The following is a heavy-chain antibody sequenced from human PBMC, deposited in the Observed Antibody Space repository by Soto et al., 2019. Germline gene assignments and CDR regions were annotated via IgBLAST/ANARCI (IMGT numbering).Heavy chain of an antibody. CDR1: GFTFSSYA. J-gene: IGHJ5*02. V-gene: IGHV3-23*01. CDR3: AKGEALYSYGLLPWFDP. D-gene: IGHD5-18*01. Sequence: EVQLLESGGGLVQPGGSLRLSCAASGFTFSSYAMSWVRQAPGKGLEWVSAISGSGGSTYYADSVKGRFTISRDNSKNTLYLQMNSLRAEDTAVYYCAKGEALYSYGLLPWFDPWGQGTLVTVSS. CDR2: ISGSGGST.